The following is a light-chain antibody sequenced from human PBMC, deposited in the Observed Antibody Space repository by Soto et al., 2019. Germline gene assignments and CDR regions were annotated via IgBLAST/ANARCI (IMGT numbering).Light chain of an antibody. CDR1: QSISTF. J-gene: IGKJ1*01. V-gene: IGKV1-39*01. CDR2: ESS. Sequence: DIQMTQSPSSLSASVGDRVTITCRASQSISTFLNWYQQRPGRAPNLLIYESSTLQSGVPSRFSGSGSETDFTLTTTSLQPEDLGTYYCQQSYRTPRTFGQGTKVEIK. CDR3: QQSYRTPRT.